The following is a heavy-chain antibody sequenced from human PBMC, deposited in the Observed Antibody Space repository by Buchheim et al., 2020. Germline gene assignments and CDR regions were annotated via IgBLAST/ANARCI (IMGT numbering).Heavy chain of an antibody. J-gene: IGHJ4*02. D-gene: IGHD6-13*01. Sequence: EVLLVESGGGLVQPGGSLRLSCATSGFTFSSYWMTWVRRAPGRGLEWVANIKPDGNEMYYVDSVKGRFIISRDNPENSLYLQMNSLRAEDTAVYYCARDYSIAAAGDDYWGQGTL. CDR2: IKPDGNEM. CDR3: ARDYSIAAAGDDY. CDR1: GFTFSSYW. V-gene: IGHV3-7*01.